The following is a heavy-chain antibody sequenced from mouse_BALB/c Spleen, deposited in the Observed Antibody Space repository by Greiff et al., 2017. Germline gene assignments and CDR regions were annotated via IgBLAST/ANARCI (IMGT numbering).Heavy chain of an antibody. D-gene: IGHD2-10*01. CDR3: ARSAYYGNSFDY. CDR2: ISSGSSTI. J-gene: IGHJ2*01. Sequence: EVQGVESGGGLVQPGGSRKLSCAASGFTFSSFGMHWVRQAPEKGLEWVAYISSGSSTIYYADTVKGRFTISRDNPKNTLFLQMTSLRSEDTAMYYCARSAYYGNSFDYWGQGTTLTVSS. CDR1: GFTFSSFG. V-gene: IGHV5-17*02.